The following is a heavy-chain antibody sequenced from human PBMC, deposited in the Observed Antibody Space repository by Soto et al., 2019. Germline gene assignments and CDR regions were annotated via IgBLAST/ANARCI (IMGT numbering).Heavy chain of an antibody. Sequence: ASVKVSCKASGYTFTSYDINWVRQATGQGLEWMGWMNPNSGNTGYAQKFQGRVTMTRNTSISTAYMELSSLRSEDTAAYYCARGHRHIVVVTAPRGAFDIWGQGTMVTVSS. CDR2: MNPNSGNT. V-gene: IGHV1-8*01. CDR3: ARGHRHIVVVTAPRGAFDI. CDR1: GYTFTSYD. J-gene: IGHJ3*02. D-gene: IGHD2-21*02.